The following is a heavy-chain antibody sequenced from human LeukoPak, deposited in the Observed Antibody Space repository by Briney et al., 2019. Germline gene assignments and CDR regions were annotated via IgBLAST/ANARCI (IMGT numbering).Heavy chain of an antibody. CDR3: ARAPWASYNCDY. CDR1: GGSISSGDYY. J-gene: IGHJ4*02. Sequence: QVQLQESGPGLVKPSQTLSLTCTVSGGSISSGDYYWSWIRQPAGKGLEWIGRIYTSGSTNYNPSLKSRVTMSVDTSKNQFSLKLSSVTAADTAVYYCARAPWASYNCDYWGQGTLVTVSS. CDR2: IYTSGST. D-gene: IGHD1-26*01. V-gene: IGHV4-61*02.